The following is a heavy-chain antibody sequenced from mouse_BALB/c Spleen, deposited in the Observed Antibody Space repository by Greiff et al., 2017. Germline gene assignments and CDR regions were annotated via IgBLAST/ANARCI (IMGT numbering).Heavy chain of an antibody. CDR3: ARSGYYKRKNAMDY. Sequence: EVKLLESGGGLVQPGGSLKLSCAASGFDFSRYWMSWVRQAPGKGLEWIGEINPDSSTINYTPSLKDKFIISRDNAKNTLYLQMSKVRSEDTALYYCARSGYYKRKNAMDYWGQGTSVTVSS. J-gene: IGHJ4*01. D-gene: IGHD2-3*01. V-gene: IGHV4-1*02. CDR2: INPDSSTI. CDR1: GFDFSRYW.